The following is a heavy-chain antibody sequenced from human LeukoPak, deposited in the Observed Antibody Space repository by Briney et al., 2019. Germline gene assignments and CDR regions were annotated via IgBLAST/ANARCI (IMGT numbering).Heavy chain of an antibody. V-gene: IGHV3-15*01. CDR1: GWNFSEDW. J-gene: IGHJ5*02. CDR2: IKSKTDGGTT. CDR3: AAAYGLFISS. D-gene: IGHD3-3*02. Sequence: GGSLALACEVSGWNFSEDWMSWVRQAPGKGLEWIGHIKSKTDGGTTDYAAPVKGQFTISRDDSKDTLFLQMNSLKSEDTAVYYCAAAYGLFISSWGQETLLTVSS.